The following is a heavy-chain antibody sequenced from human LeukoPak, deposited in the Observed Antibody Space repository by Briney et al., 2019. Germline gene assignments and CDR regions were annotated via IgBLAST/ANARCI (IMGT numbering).Heavy chain of an antibody. CDR1: GGSFSGYY. J-gene: IGHJ6*03. CDR3: ARGTGLAYSSSWYGTYYYYMDV. D-gene: IGHD6-13*01. CDR2: INHSGST. Sequence: SETLSLTCAVYGGSFSGYYWSWNRQPPGKGLEWIGEINHSGSTNYNPSLKSRVTISVDTSKNQFSLKLSSVTAADTAVYYCARGTGLAYSSSWYGTYYYYMDVWGKGTTVTVSS. V-gene: IGHV4-34*01.